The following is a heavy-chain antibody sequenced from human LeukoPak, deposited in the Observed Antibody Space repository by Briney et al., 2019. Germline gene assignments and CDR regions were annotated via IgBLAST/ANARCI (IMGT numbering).Heavy chain of an antibody. J-gene: IGHJ4*02. V-gene: IGHV4-39*01. Sequence: SETLSLTCTVSGGSISSSSYYWGWIRQPPGKGLEWIGSIYYSGSTYYNPSLKSRVTISVDKSKSQFSLKLSSVTAADTAVYYCARTYYDSSGYYSQFDYWGQGTLVTVSS. D-gene: IGHD3-22*01. CDR3: ARTYYDSSGYYSQFDY. CDR1: GGSISSSSYY. CDR2: IYYSGST.